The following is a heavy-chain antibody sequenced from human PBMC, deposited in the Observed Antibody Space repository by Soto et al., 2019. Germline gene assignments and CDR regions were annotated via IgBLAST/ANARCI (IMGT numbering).Heavy chain of an antibody. D-gene: IGHD6-13*01. CDR1: GFTFSSYA. Sequence: QRLSCAASGFTFSSYAMSWVRQAPGKGLEWVSAISGSGGSTYYADSVKGRFTISRDNSKNTLYLRMNSLRAEDTAVYYCAKLSSPINDLAAAGPDFWGQGTLVTVSS. CDR2: ISGSGGST. V-gene: IGHV3-23*01. CDR3: AKLSSPINDLAAAGPDF. J-gene: IGHJ4*02.